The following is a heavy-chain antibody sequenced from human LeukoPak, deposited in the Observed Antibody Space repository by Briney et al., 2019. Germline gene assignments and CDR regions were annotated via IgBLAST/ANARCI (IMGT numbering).Heavy chain of an antibody. CDR1: GFTFSDYS. V-gene: IGHV3-21*01. D-gene: IGHD6-6*01. CDR2: ISSSSLYI. CDR3: ANQRRDSSSSPFRYHLDY. J-gene: IGHJ4*02. Sequence: GGSLRLSCAASGFTFSDYSISWVRQAAGKGLEWVASISSSSLYIYYADPVKGRFTISRDNSKNTVYLQMNSLRPEDTAIYYCANQRRDSSSSPFRYHLDYWGQGILVTVSS.